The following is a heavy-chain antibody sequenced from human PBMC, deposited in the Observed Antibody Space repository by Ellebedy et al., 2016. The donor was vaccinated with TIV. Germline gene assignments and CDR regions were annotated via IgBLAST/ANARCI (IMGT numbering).Heavy chain of an antibody. D-gene: IGHD2-8*01. CDR1: GFTFGDYA. V-gene: IGHV3-74*01. CDR2: INSDGSST. Sequence: GESLKISCTASGFTFGDYAMSWVRQAPGKGLVWVSRINSDGSSTSYADSVKGRFTISRDNAKNTLYLQMNSLRAEDTAVYYCARDQRGVPFDYWGQGTLVTVSS. CDR3: ARDQRGVPFDY. J-gene: IGHJ4*02.